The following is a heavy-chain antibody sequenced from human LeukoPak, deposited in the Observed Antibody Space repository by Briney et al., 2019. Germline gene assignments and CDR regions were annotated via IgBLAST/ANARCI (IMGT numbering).Heavy chain of an antibody. CDR3: AKDSSGWMYYFDY. CDR2: ISYDGSKK. D-gene: IGHD6-19*01. CDR1: GFTFSTYG. Sequence: GGSLRLSCAASGFTFSTYGIHWVRQAPGRGLEWVAVISYDGSKKYYAGSVKGRFTISRDNSKNTLYLQMNSLRVEDTAVYYCAKDSSGWMYYFDYWGQGTLITVSS. J-gene: IGHJ4*02. V-gene: IGHV3-30*18.